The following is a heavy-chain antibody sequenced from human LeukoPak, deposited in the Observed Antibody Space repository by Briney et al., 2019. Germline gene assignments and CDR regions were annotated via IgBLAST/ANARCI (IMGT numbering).Heavy chain of an antibody. D-gene: IGHD3-10*01. Sequence: GGSLRLSCAASGFTLSSNYMSWVRQAPGKGLEWVSVIYSGGSTYYADSVKGRFTISRDNSKNTLYLQMNSLRAEDTAVYYCARDQYYYGSGTIDYWGQGTLVTVSS. CDR2: IYSGGST. V-gene: IGHV3-66*02. CDR1: GFTLSSNY. CDR3: ARDQYYYGSGTIDY. J-gene: IGHJ4*02.